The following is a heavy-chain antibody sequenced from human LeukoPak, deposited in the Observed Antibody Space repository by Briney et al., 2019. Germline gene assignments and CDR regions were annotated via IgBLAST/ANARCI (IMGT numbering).Heavy chain of an antibody. V-gene: IGHV1-2*02. CDR3: ARDTIVRDYSNSDY. D-gene: IGHD4-11*01. CDR2: INPNSGGT. CDR1: GYTFTGYY. J-gene: IGHJ4*02. Sequence: ASVKVSCKASGYTFTGYYIHWVRQAPGQGLEWMGWINPNSGGTNYAQKFQGRVTMTRDTSISTAYMELSRLTSDDTAVYYCARDTIVRDYSNSDYWGQGTLVTVSS.